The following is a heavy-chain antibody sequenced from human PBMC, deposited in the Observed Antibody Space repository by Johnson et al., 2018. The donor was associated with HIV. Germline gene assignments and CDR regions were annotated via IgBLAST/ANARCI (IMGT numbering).Heavy chain of an antibody. CDR2: TKSNNDGGTT. J-gene: IGHJ3*02. CDR3: NTHKEYQQFWGSSGWYESGAFDI. D-gene: IGHD6-19*01. V-gene: IGHV3-15*01. Sequence: VQLVESGGGLVQPGGSLRLSCAASGPTFRNAWLSWVRQAPGKGLEWVGRTKSNNDGGTTDYAAPVKGRFTISRDDSKNTLYLQMTSLKTEDTAVYYSNTHKEYQQFWGSSGWYESGAFDIWGQGTMVTVSS. CDR1: GPTFRNAW.